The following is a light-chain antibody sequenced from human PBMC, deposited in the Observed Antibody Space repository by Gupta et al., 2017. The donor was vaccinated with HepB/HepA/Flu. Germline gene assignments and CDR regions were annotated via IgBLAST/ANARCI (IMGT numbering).Light chain of an antibody. Sequence: QAVLLPPLSLPGALGHRVTISCTGTIAHMVAGYDVHWSQHLPATAPKLLIYGNSNRPSGVPDRFSGSKSGTSASLAITGLQAEDEADYYCQSYDSSLSVLFGGGTKLTVL. CDR1: IAHMVAGYD. CDR2: GNS. J-gene: IGLJ2*01. CDR3: QSYDSSLSVL. V-gene: IGLV1-40*01.